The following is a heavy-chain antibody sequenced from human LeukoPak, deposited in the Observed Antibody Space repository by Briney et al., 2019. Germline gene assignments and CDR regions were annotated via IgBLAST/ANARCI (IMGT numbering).Heavy chain of an antibody. CDR2: MSDSGTNT. CDR1: GFTFSTYG. CDR3: ARSWYCSGGGCHSPDYYYYYYMDV. Sequence: GGSLRLSCGASGFTFSTYGMTWVRQAPGKGLEWVSGMSDSGTNTYYADSVKGRFTISRDNAKNSLYLQLNSLRAEDTAVYYCARSWYCSGGGCHSPDYYYYYYMDVWGKGTTVTVSS. V-gene: IGHV3-48*01. D-gene: IGHD2-15*01. J-gene: IGHJ6*03.